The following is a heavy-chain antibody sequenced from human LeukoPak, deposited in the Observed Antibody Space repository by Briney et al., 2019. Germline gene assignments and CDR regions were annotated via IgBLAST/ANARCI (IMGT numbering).Heavy chain of an antibody. Sequence: ASVKVSYKASGYTFTSYGISRLRQAPGQGLEWMGRINPNSGDANFPQKFQGRVTMTRDTSIRTVYMILSRLRSDDTAVYYCARGSRGGYSLGYWGQGTLLTVSS. D-gene: IGHD4-23*01. CDR1: GYTFTSYG. J-gene: IGHJ4*02. CDR3: ARGSRGGYSLGY. CDR2: INPNSGDA. V-gene: IGHV1-2*06.